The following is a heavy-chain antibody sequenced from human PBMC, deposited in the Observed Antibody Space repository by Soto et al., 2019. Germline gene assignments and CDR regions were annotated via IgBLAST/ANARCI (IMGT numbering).Heavy chain of an antibody. CDR1: GFTFDDYA. D-gene: IGHD5-12*01. Sequence: GGSLRLSCAASGFTFDDYAMHWVRQAPGKGLEWVSGISWNSGSIGYADSVKGRFTISRDNAKNSLYLQMNSLRAEDTALYYCAKDNGDGYNYDYFDYWGQGTLVTVSS. CDR3: AKDNGDGYNYDYFDY. V-gene: IGHV3-9*01. CDR2: ISWNSGSI. J-gene: IGHJ4*02.